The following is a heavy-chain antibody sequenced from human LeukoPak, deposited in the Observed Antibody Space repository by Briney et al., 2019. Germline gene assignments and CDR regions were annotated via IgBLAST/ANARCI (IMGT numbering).Heavy chain of an antibody. D-gene: IGHD6-19*01. CDR1: GGSFSGYY. CDR2: ITRSGSA. J-gene: IGHJ4*02. CDR3: ASRRAVAGRGDYFDY. Sequence: SETLSLTCAVYGGSFSGYYWSWIRQPPGKGLEWIGEITRSGSANYNPSLKSRVTISVGTSKNQFSLKLSSVTAADTAVYYCASRRAVAGRGDYFDYWGQGTLVTVSS. V-gene: IGHV4-34*01.